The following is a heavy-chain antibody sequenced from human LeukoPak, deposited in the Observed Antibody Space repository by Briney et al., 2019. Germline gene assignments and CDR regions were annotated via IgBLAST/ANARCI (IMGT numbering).Heavy chain of an antibody. V-gene: IGHV3-33*01. CDR3: ARDRISAAGTNYFDY. Sequence: PGGSLRLSCAASGFTFSSYGMHWVRQAPGKGLEWVAVIWYDGSNKYYADSVKGRFTISRDNSKNTLYLPMNSLRAEDTAVYYCARDRISAAGTNYFDYWGQGTLVTVSS. CDR1: GFTFSSYG. J-gene: IGHJ4*02. CDR2: IWYDGSNK. D-gene: IGHD6-13*01.